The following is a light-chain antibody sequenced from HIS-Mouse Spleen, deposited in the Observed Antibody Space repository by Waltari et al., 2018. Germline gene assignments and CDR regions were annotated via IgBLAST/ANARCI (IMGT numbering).Light chain of an antibody. CDR2: DAS. CDR3: QQFNSYPALT. J-gene: IGKJ4*01. V-gene: IGKV1-13*02. CDR1: QGISSA. Sequence: AIQLTQSPSSLSASVGDSVTITCRASQGISSALAWYQQKPGKAPKLLSYDASSLESGVPSRFSGSGSGTDFTLTISSLQPEDFATYYCQQFNSYPALTFGGGTKVEIK.